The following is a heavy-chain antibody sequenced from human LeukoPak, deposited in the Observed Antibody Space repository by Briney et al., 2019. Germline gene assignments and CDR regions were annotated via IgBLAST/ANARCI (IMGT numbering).Heavy chain of an antibody. D-gene: IGHD3-9*01. J-gene: IGHJ5*02. CDR1: GYTLSELS. V-gene: IGHV1-24*01. CDR2: FDPEDGET. CDR3: ATDLSTISSFDP. Sequence: EASVKVSCKVSGYTLSELSMRWVRQAPGKGLEWMGGFDPEDGETIYAQKFQGRVTMTEDTSTDTAYMELSSLRSEDTAVYYCATDLSTISSFDPWGQGTLVTVSS.